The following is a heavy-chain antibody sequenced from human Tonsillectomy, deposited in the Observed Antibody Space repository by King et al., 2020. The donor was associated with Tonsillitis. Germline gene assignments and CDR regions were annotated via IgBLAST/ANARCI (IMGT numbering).Heavy chain of an antibody. CDR1: GFSFSTHGVG. CDR2: MYWNDDK. CDR3: AHRPTFGGVDYQYGVDV. J-gene: IGHJ6*02. D-gene: IGHD3-3*01. V-gene: IGHV2-5*01. Sequence: TLKESGPTLVKPRQTLTLTCTFSGFSFSTHGVGVGWIRQPPGKALEWLALMYWNDDKRYSPSLESRLTITKDTSKNQVVLTMTNMDPVDTATYYCAHRPTFGGVDYQYGVDVWGQGTTVTVSS.